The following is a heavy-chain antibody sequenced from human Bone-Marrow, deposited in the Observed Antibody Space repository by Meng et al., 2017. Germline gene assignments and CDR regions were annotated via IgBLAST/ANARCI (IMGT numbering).Heavy chain of an antibody. CDR1: GYSITGSYN. J-gene: IGHJ6*02. CDR2: IYQNGST. V-gene: IGHV4-38-2*01. Sequence: SETLSLTCAVPGYSITGSYNWGWIRQSPGKGLEWIGSIYQNGSTYYNPSLKSRVTMSADTSKNQFSLKLTSVTAADTAVYYCAGVAVVTLIFYHAMDVWGQGTTVTVSS. D-gene: IGHD2-21*02. CDR3: AGVAVVTLIFYHAMDV.